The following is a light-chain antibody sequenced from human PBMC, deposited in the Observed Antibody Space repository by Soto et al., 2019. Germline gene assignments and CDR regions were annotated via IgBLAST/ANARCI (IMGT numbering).Light chain of an antibody. Sequence: DLPMTQSPSSLSASVGDRVTITCRASQSISYYLNWYQQKPGKAPKLLIYAASTLQSGVPSRFSGSGSGTDFTLTISSLQPEDFATYYCQQSYSTLWTFGQGTKVEIK. CDR3: QQSYSTLWT. J-gene: IGKJ1*01. CDR1: QSISYY. CDR2: AAS. V-gene: IGKV1-39*01.